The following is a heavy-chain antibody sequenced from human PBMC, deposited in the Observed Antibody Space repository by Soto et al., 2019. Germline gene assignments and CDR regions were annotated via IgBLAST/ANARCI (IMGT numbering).Heavy chain of an antibody. Sequence: SHTLLLTCSISGHSVSSNSAAWNWIRQSPSIGLEWLGRTYYRSKWDNDYAVSVKSRITIIPDTSKNQFSLQLNSVTPEDTAVYYCARESPPAYYYGSGSYYKNAFDIWGHGTMVTVSS. D-gene: IGHD3-10*01. J-gene: IGHJ3*02. V-gene: IGHV6-1*01. CDR1: GHSVSSNSAA. CDR2: TYYRSKWDN. CDR3: ARESPPAYYYGSGSYYKNAFDI.